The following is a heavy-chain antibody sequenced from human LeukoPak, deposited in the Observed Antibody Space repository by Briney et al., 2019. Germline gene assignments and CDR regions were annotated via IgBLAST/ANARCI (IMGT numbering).Heavy chain of an antibody. CDR3: ARGSSWDYYGSGRRIYYYGMDV. J-gene: IGHJ6*02. V-gene: IGHV6-1*01. CDR2: TYYRSKWYN. CDR1: EDSVSSNSAA. Sequence: SQTLSLTCAISEDSVSSNSAAWNWIRQSPSRGLEWLGRTYYRSKWYNDYAVSVKSRITINPDTSKNQFSLQLNSVTPEDTAVYYCARGSSWDYYGSGRRIYYYGMDVWGQGTTVTVSS. D-gene: IGHD3-10*01.